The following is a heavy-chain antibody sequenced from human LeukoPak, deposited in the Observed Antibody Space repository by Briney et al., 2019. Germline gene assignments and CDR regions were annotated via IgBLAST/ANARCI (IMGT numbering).Heavy chain of an antibody. Sequence: GGSPRLSCTTSRFAFCNYWISWVRHALGQGLEWVSRIKSDGSGITYSDAVEGRFTISRDNFKNTLYLQMNSLRDEDTAMYYCVRGQTIDYWGQGTLVTVSS. J-gene: IGHJ4*02. V-gene: IGHV3-74*03. CDR3: VRGQTIDY. D-gene: IGHD3-3*01. CDR2: IKSDGSGI. CDR1: RFAFCNYW.